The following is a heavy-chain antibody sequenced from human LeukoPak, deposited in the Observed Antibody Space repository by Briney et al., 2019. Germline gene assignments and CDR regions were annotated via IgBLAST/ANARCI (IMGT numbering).Heavy chain of an antibody. CDR2: IYYTGNT. Sequence: SETLSLTCAVSGGSISNSGYYWGWIRQPPGKGLEWIGSIYYTGNTYYNPSLNSRVTISVDTSKNQFSLKLSSVTDADTAIYYCARLTSGWYVIYWGQGTLVTVSS. CDR3: ARLTSGWYVIY. CDR1: GGSISNSGYY. V-gene: IGHV4-39*01. D-gene: IGHD6-19*01. J-gene: IGHJ4*02.